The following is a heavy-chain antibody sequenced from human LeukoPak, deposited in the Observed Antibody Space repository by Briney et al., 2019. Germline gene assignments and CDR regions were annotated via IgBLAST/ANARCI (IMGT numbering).Heavy chain of an antibody. CDR2: ISSGGNT. CDR1: GFIVSSNY. J-gene: IGHJ4*02. Sequence: GGSLRLSCAASGFIVSSNYMSWVRQAPGKGLEWVSVISSGGNTYYADSVKGRFTISRDISKNTLYLQMNGLRAEDTAVYYCARQVRGYYFDYWGQGTLVTVSS. CDR3: ARQVRGYYFDY. D-gene: IGHD3-22*01. V-gene: IGHV3-53*01.